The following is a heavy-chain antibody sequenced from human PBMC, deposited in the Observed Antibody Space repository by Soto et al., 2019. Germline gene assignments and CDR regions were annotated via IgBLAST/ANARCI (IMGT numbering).Heavy chain of an antibody. CDR1: GYTFTGYY. CDR2: INPNSGGT. V-gene: IGHV1-2*02. Sequence: QVQLVQSGAEVKKPGASVKVSCKASGYTFTGYYMHWVRQAPGQGLEWMGWINPNSGGTNYAQKFQGRVTMTRETSISTAYMELGRQRSDDTAVYYGGGGGRGVRGVPDFGVWGQGTLVTVSS. CDR3: GGGGRGVRGVPDFGV. D-gene: IGHD3-10*01. J-gene: IGHJ4*02.